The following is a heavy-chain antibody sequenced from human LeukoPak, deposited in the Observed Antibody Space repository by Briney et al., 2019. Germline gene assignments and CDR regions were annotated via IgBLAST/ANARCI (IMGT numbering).Heavy chain of an antibody. CDR1: GFTFSSNG. Sequence: GGSLRLSCAASGFTFSSNGMHWVRQAPGKGLDWVAVISYDGSNKYYADSVKGRFTISRDNSKNTLYLQMNSLRAEDTAVYYCARVVVPAAKTGAFDIWGQGTMVTVSS. D-gene: IGHD2-2*01. CDR2: ISYDGSNK. V-gene: IGHV3-30-3*01. J-gene: IGHJ3*02. CDR3: ARVVVPAAKTGAFDI.